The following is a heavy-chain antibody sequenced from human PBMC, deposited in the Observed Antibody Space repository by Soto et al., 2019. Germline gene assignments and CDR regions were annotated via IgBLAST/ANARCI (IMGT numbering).Heavy chain of an antibody. CDR3: STRAYDTNGYYRFDP. J-gene: IGHJ5*01. CDR1: GGSFSGHS. D-gene: IGHD3-22*01. Sequence: SETLSLTCAVYGGSFSGHSWTWIRQSPGRGLEWIGDINHSGRVNYSPSLKSRVTISLDTSKNQFSLTLSAVTAADTAMYYCSTRAYDTNGYYRFDPRGQGTLVTVSS. CDR2: INHSGRV. V-gene: IGHV4-34*01.